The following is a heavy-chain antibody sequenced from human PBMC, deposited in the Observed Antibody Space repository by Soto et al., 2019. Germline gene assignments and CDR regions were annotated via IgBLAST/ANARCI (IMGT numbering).Heavy chain of an antibody. CDR1: GLKIGNLG. Sequence: AAAGLKIGNLGMRWVRKKPGKGLVWVSRINSDGSSTSYADSVKGRFTISRDNAKNSLYLQMNSLRAEDTAVYYCARDRSVVVPAAMGGENDYYSYVMAVLLKGTTDIVSS. J-gene: IGHJ6*01. CDR3: ARDRSVVVPAAMGGENDYYSYVMAV. D-gene: IGHD2-2*01. V-gene: IGHV3-74*01. CDR2: INSDGSST.